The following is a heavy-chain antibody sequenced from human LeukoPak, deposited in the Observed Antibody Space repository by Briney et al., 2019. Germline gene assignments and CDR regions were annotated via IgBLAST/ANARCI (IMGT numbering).Heavy chain of an antibody. J-gene: IGHJ4*02. CDR1: GGSIRSYY. Sequence: SGTLSLTCTVSGGSIRSYYLSWIRQPPGKGLEWIGYMYYSGSTNYNPALKSRVTISVDTSKNQFSLRLSSVTAADTAVYYCARVRALSYYDSSGDLFYFDYWGQGTLVTVSS. CDR3: ARVRALSYYDSSGDLFYFDY. V-gene: IGHV4-59*01. CDR2: MYYSGST. D-gene: IGHD3-22*01.